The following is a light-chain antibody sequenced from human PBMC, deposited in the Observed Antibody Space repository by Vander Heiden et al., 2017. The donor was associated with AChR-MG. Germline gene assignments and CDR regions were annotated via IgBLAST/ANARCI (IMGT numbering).Light chain of an antibody. CDR1: QTLSSSY. Sequence: EIVLTQSPGTLSVSPGEGATLSCRASQTLSSSYLAWYQQIPGQPPRLLMYGASSRATGVPDRFSGSGSGTDFTLSISRLEPEDSAVYYCQQYGGSPKTFGQGTKVEI. J-gene: IGKJ1*01. CDR3: QQYGGSPKT. V-gene: IGKV3-20*01. CDR2: GAS.